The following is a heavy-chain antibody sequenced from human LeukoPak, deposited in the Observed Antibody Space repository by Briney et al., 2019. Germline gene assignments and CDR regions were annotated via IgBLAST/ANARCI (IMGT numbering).Heavy chain of an antibody. V-gene: IGHV1-18*01. Sequence: ASVKVSCKASGYTFTTYGISWVRQAPGQGLEWMGWISAYNGNTDYAQKLQGRVTMATDTSTNTAYMELRSLRSDDTAVYYCARFSYDYVWGSYRRFDYWGQGTLVTVSS. CDR1: GYTFTTYG. D-gene: IGHD3-16*02. CDR3: ARFSYDYVWGSYRRFDY. CDR2: ISAYNGNT. J-gene: IGHJ4*02.